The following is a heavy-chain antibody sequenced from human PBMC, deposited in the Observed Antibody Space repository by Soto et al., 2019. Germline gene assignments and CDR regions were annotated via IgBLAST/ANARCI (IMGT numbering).Heavy chain of an antibody. D-gene: IGHD6-6*01. CDR3: AKGSSSSKRIDY. V-gene: IGHV3-30*18. CDR1: GFTFSSYG. J-gene: IGHJ4*02. CDR2: ISYDGSNK. Sequence: QVQLVESGGGVVQPGRSLRLSCAASGFTFSSYGMHWVRQAPGKGLEWVAVISYDGSNKYYADSVKGRFTISRDNSKNTLYLQRNSLRAEDTAVYCCAKGSSSSKRIDYWGQGTLVTVSS.